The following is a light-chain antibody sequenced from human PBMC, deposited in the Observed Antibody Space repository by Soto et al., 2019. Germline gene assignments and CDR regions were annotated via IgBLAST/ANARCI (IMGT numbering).Light chain of an antibody. CDR2: GAS. V-gene: IGKV3-20*01. J-gene: IGKJ1*01. CDR1: QSVSSSY. Sequence: EIVLTQSPATLSLSPGERATLYCRASQSVSSSYLAWYQQKPGQAPRLLIYGASSRATGIPDRFSGSGSGTDFTLTISRLEPEDFAVYYCQQYGSSPPWTFGQGTKGDIK. CDR3: QQYGSSPPWT.